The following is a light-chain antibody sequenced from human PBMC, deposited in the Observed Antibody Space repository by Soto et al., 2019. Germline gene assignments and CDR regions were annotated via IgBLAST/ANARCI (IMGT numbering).Light chain of an antibody. Sequence: ELVLTQSPATLSLSPGERATLSCRASQSVAVYLAWYHQKPGQGPRRLLYDTSNSATGAPPRCRGRGAGTDCTLTISSLAPEDFAIYYCQHRSNWRMYTFGQGTKLEIK. CDR1: QSVAVY. V-gene: IGKV3-11*01. CDR3: QHRSNWRMYT. J-gene: IGKJ2*01. CDR2: DTS.